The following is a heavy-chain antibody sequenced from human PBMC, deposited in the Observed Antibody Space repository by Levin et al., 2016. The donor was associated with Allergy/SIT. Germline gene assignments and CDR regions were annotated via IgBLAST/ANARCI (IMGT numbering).Heavy chain of an antibody. J-gene: IGHJ5*02. Sequence: WIRQPPGKGLEWIGYIYYSGSTNYNPSLKSRVTISVDTSKNQFSLKLSSVTAADTAVYYCARFIREWFDPWGQGTLVTVSS. CDR3: ARFIREWFDP. V-gene: IGHV4-59*01. CDR2: IYYSGST. D-gene: IGHD1-26*01.